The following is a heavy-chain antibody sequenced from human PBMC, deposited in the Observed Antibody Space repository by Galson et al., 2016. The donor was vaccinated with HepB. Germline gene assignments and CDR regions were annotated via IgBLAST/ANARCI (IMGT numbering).Heavy chain of an antibody. CDR2: IYHSGNT. CDR3: ARHSSGYYSRKWGRSTLDG. Sequence: SETLSLTCTVAGGAISSGSTYWGWVRQTPGKGLEWIASIYHSGNTYSNPSLKTRVTLSVDISKNQFSLILSSVTAADTGVYFCARHSSGYYSRKWGRSTLDGWGQGTLVTVSS. V-gene: IGHV4-39*01. CDR1: GGAISSGSTY. D-gene: IGHD3-3*01. J-gene: IGHJ4*02.